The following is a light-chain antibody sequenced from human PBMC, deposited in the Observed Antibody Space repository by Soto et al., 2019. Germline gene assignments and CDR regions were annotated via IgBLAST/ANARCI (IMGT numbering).Light chain of an antibody. V-gene: IGKV1-39*01. Sequence: DIQMTQSPSSLSASVGDRVTITCRASQTVTTYLNWYQQKPGEAPKLLTYAASTLHTGVPSRFSGSGSGTDFSLTSAGLQPEDFASYFCQQSYSTSFTFGAGTTVDIK. CDR2: AAS. CDR3: QQSYSTSFT. CDR1: QTVTTY. J-gene: IGKJ3*01.